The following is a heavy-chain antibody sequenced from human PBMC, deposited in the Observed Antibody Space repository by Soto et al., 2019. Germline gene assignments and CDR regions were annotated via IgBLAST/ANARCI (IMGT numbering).Heavy chain of an antibody. J-gene: IGHJ6*02. CDR1: GFTFSSYA. CDR3: AVYGSGSTARPYYYYGMDV. CDR2: ISGSGGST. D-gene: IGHD3-10*01. Sequence: GGSLRLSCAASGFTFSSYAMSWVRQAPGKGLEWVSAISGSGGSTYYADSVKGRFTISRDNSKNTLYLQMNSLRAEDTAVYYCAVYGSGSTARPYYYYGMDVWGQGTTVTVSS. V-gene: IGHV3-23*01.